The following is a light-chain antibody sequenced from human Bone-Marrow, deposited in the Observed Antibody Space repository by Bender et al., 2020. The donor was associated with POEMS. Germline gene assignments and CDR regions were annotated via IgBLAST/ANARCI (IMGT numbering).Light chain of an antibody. J-gene: IGLJ2*01. CDR1: ALPRAY. Sequence: SYELTQPPAVSVSPGQTARITCSGDALPRAYVSCYQHKPGQAPVLVLFEDSERPSGIPERFSGSRSGTTVTLTISPVKAEDEADYYCQSTDSDASVIFGGGTKLTVL. V-gene: IGLV3-25*03. CDR3: QSTDSDASVI. CDR2: EDS.